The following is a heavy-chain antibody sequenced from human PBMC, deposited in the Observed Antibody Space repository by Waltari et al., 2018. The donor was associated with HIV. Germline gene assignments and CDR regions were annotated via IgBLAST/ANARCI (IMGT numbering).Heavy chain of an antibody. J-gene: IGHJ6*02. Sequence: QVQLEESGGGVVQSGRSLRLTCVASGFNFSTFGMHWVRQAPGKVLEWVAVISYDGHNKQYADSVKGRFTISRDNSNSTLFLQMSSLRPDDTAVYYCAKDLVTRGFFYFYGMHVWGQGTTVTVSS. CDR2: ISYDGHNK. CDR1: GFNFSTFG. D-gene: IGHD3-10*01. V-gene: IGHV3-30*18. CDR3: AKDLVTRGFFYFYGMHV.